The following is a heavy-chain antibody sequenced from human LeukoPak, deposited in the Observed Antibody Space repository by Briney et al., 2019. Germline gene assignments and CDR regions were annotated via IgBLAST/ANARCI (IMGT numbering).Heavy chain of an antibody. CDR3: ARDKRSTAGNWFDP. V-gene: IGHV1-2*06. CDR1: GYSFTVYY. Sequence: ASVKVSCKASGYSFTVYYIRWVRQAPGQGLEWMGRINPNSGGTNYAQRFQGRVTVTRDTSISTAYMELSTLRSDDAAVYYCARDKRSTAGNWFDPWGQGTLVTVSS. J-gene: IGHJ5*02. D-gene: IGHD1-14*01. CDR2: INPNSGGT.